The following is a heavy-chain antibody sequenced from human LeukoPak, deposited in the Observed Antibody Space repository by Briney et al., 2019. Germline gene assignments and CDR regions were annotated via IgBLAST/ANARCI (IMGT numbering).Heavy chain of an antibody. J-gene: IGHJ4*02. CDR1: GGSFSGYY. Sequence: SETLSLTCAVYGGSFSGYYWSWIRQPPGKGLEWIGEINHSGSTNYNPPLKSRVTISVDTSKNQFSLKLSSVTAADTAVYYCARARTWVASAPYDYWGQGTLVTVSS. CDR2: INHSGST. V-gene: IGHV4-34*01. D-gene: IGHD1-1*01. CDR3: ARARTWVASAPYDY.